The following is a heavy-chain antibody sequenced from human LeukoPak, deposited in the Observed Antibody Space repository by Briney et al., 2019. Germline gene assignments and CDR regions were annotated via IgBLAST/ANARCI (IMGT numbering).Heavy chain of an antibody. CDR3: ARENLIPSYYFDY. CDR1: GGSISSGDYY. D-gene: IGHD3-16*01. J-gene: IGHJ4*02. Sequence: PSETLSLTCTVSGGSISSGDYYWSWIRQPPGKGLEWIWYIYYSGSTYYNPSLKSRVTISVDTSKNQFSLKLSSVTAADTAVYYCARENLIPSYYFDYWGQGTLVTVSS. V-gene: IGHV4-30-4*08. CDR2: IYYSGST.